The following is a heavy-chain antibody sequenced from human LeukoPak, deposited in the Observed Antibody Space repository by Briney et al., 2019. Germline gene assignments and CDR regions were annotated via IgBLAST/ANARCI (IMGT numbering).Heavy chain of an antibody. Sequence: SQTLSLTCDISGDTVSSNSAVWNWIRQSPSRGLEWLGRTYYRSKWYYDYAVSVKSRITISPDTSKNQFSLQLNSVTADDTAVYYCARGFALDFWGQGTMATVSS. CDR1: GDTVSSNSAV. CDR2: TYYRSKWYY. CDR3: ARGFALDF. J-gene: IGHJ3*01. V-gene: IGHV6-1*01.